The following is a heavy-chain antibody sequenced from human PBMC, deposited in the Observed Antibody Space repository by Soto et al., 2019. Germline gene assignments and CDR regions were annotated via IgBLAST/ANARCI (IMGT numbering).Heavy chain of an antibody. Sequence: SVKVSCKASGGTFSSYAISWVRQAPGQGLEWMGGIIPIFGTANYAQKFQGRVTITADESTSTAYMELSSLRSEDTAVYYCARDHPHSYGVYYFDYWGQGTPVTVSS. D-gene: IGHD5-18*01. CDR2: IIPIFGTA. CDR3: ARDHPHSYGVYYFDY. J-gene: IGHJ4*02. V-gene: IGHV1-69*13. CDR1: GGTFSSYA.